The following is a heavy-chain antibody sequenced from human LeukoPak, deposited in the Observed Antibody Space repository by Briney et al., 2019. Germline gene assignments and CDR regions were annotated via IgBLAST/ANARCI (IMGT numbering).Heavy chain of an antibody. Sequence: SGFTFSDXXXXXIXXXPGXXXXXXXVISYDGSNKYYADSVKGRFTISRDNSKNTLYLQMNSLRAEDTAVYYCARFPRGVCSSTSCYPHFDYWGQGTLVTVSS. CDR1: GFTFSDXX. V-gene: IGHV3-30-3*01. J-gene: IGHJ4*02. D-gene: IGHD2-2*01. CDR2: ISYDGSNK. CDR3: ARFPRGVCSSTSCYPHFDY.